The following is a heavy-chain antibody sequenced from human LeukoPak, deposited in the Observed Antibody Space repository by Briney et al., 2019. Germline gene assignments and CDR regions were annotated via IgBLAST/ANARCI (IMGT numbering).Heavy chain of an antibody. V-gene: IGHV3-74*01. J-gene: IGHJ4*02. CDR1: GFTFRSYW. CDR3: ARDRGAATGTISLDY. CDR2: INTDGRST. D-gene: IGHD1-1*01. Sequence: GGSLRLSCAASGFTFRSYWMHWVRQAPGKGLVWVSRINTDGRSTIYADSVKGRFTISRDNAKSSLYLQMNSLTVEDTAVYYCARDRGAATGTISLDYWGQGTLVTVSS.